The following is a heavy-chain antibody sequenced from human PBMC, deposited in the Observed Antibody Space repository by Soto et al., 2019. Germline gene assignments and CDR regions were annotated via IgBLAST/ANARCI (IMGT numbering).Heavy chain of an antibody. V-gene: IGHV3-48*01. D-gene: IGHD2-15*01. CDR3: AREKLGYCSGGSCYSPGYYYYMDV. J-gene: IGHJ6*03. Sequence: HAGSTGIASAASGVSVWIYMVAGSRKEKGKGLEWVSYISSSSSTIYYADSVKGRFTISRDNAKNSLYLQMNSLRAEDTAVYYCAREKLGYCSGGSCYSPGYYYYMDVWGKGTTVTVSS. CDR1: GVSVWIYM. CDR2: ISSSSSTI.